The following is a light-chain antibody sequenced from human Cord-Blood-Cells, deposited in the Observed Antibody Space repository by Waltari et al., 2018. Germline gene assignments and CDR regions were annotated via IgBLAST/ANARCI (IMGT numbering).Light chain of an antibody. V-gene: IGKV1-39*01. CDR2: AAS. J-gene: IGKJ1*01. CDR1: QRISSY. CDR3: QQSYSTPPRT. Sequence: DIQMTQSPSSLSASVGDRVTITCRASQRISSYLNWYQQKPGKAPKLLICAASSLQSGIPSRFSCSVSGTDFTLSISSLQPEGFATYYCQQSYSTPPRTSGQGTKVEIK.